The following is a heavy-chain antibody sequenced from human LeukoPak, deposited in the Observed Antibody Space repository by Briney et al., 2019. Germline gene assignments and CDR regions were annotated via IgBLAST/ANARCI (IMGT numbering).Heavy chain of an antibody. V-gene: IGHV3-66*04. D-gene: IGHD3-22*01. CDR2: MFTNGDT. CDR1: GFTVSSNY. CDR3: ARRHYDRTGYYYVD. Sequence: GGSLRLSCAASGFTVSSNYMSWVRQAPGKGLEGVSVMFTNGDTNYADSVKGRFTISRDSFKNTLYLQMSSLRAEDTAVYFCARRHYDRTGYYYVDWGQGTLVTVSS. J-gene: IGHJ4*02.